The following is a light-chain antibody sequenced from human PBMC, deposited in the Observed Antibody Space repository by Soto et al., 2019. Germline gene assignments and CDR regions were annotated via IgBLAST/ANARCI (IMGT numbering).Light chain of an antibody. J-gene: IGKJ4*01. CDR3: QQANSFPFT. CDR2: AAS. CDR1: QGISSW. Sequence: DIQMTQSPSSVSESVGDRVTITCRASQGISSWLGWYQQKPGKAPKLLIYAASSLQSGVPSRFRDSGSGTDFHLTISSLQPEDFATYYFQQANSFPFTFGGGTKVEIK. V-gene: IGKV1D-12*01.